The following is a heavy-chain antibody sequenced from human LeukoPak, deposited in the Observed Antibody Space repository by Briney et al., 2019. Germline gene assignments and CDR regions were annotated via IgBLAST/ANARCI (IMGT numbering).Heavy chain of an antibody. D-gene: IGHD3-10*01. J-gene: IGHJ4*02. V-gene: IGHV1-24*01. CDR3: ATTLRTMVRGVITNDY. Sequence: GASVKVSCKVSGYTLTELSMHWVRQAPGKGLEWMGGFDPEDGETIYAQKFQGRVTMTEDTSTDTAYMELSSLRSEDTAVYYCATTLRTMVRGVITNDYWGQGTLVTVSS. CDR2: FDPEDGET. CDR1: GYTLTELS.